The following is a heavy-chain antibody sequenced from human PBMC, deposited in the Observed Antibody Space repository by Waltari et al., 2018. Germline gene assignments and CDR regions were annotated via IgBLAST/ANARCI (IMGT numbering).Heavy chain of an antibody. CDR1: GGSMNGYF. J-gene: IGHJ4*02. Sequence: QVQLQESGPGLVKPSETLSLTCTVSGGSMNGYFWHWIRQPPGKGLEWIGYIDSNGITDYDPSLKSRVTISVDTSKNQFSLRLTSVTSADTASYYCAREIYGGNSRPFDFWGQGVLVTVSS. V-gene: IGHV4-59*01. D-gene: IGHD2-21*02. CDR3: AREIYGGNSRPFDF. CDR2: IDSNGIT.